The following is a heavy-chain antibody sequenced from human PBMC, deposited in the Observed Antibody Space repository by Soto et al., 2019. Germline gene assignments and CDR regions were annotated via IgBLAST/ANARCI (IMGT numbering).Heavy chain of an antibody. CDR1: GYLFTAYS. D-gene: IGHD2-15*01. CDR3: AREENCSGGTCYSEYFHR. V-gene: IGHV1-46*01. Sequence: ASVKVSCKASGYLFTAYSMHWVRLAPGQGLEWMGVVNPSGGSTKYAQNFQGRVTMTRDTSTTTIYMELSSLRSDDTAIYYCAREENCSGGTCYSEYFHRWGQGTLVTVSS. CDR2: VNPSGGST. J-gene: IGHJ1*01.